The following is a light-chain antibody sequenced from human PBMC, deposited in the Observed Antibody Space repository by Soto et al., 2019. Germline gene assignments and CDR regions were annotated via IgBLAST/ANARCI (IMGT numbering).Light chain of an antibody. V-gene: IGKV3-15*01. J-gene: IGKJ1*01. Sequence: EIVLTQSPGTLSLSPGERATLSCRASQSVSSKLAWYQQRPGQAPRLLIYSASTRATGIPARFSGSGSGTEFTLTISSLQSEDFVVYYCHQYNHWLTWTFGQGTKVDIK. CDR3: HQYNHWLTWT. CDR2: SAS. CDR1: QSVSSK.